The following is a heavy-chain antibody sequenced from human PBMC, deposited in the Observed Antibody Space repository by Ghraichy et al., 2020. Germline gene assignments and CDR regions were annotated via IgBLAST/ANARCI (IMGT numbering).Heavy chain of an antibody. D-gene: IGHD3-3*01. CDR1: GFTFSSYW. V-gene: IGHV3-7*03. J-gene: IGHJ6*02. CDR3: ARDTIFGDWDGMDV. Sequence: GGSLRLSCAASGFTFSSYWMSWVRQAPGKGLEWVANIKQDGSEKYYVDSVKGRFTISRDNAKNSLYLQMNSLRAEDTAVYYCARDTIFGDWDGMDVWGQRTTVTVSS. CDR2: IKQDGSEK.